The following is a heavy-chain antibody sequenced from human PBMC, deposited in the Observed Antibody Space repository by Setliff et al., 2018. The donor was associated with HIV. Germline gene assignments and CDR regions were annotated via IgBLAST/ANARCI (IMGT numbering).Heavy chain of an antibody. J-gene: IGHJ4*02. CDR2: LHYSGNT. V-gene: IGHV4-39*07. D-gene: IGHD3-3*01. CDR1: GGSIRSSTYY. CDR3: ARATLTIFGVVIPDY. Sequence: PSETLSLTCTVSGGSIRSSTYYWGWIRQSPGKGLEWIGSLHYSGNTYYNSSLKSRVTISLDTSKNQFSLKLNSVTAADTAVYYCARATLTIFGVVIPDYWGQGTLVTVSS.